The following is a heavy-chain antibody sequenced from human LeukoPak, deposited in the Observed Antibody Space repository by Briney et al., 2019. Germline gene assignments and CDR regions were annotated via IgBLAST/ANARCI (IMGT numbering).Heavy chain of an antibody. V-gene: IGHV3-53*01. CDR3: ATPIAAAGIVGPYYGMDV. D-gene: IGHD6-13*01. CDR1: GFTVSSNY. Sequence: PGGSLRLSCAASGFTVSSNYMSWVRQAPGKGLEWVSVTYSGGSTYYADSVKGRFTISRDNSKNTLYLQMNSLRAEDTAVYYCATPIAAAGIVGPYYGMDVWGQGTTVTVSS. CDR2: TYSGGST. J-gene: IGHJ6*02.